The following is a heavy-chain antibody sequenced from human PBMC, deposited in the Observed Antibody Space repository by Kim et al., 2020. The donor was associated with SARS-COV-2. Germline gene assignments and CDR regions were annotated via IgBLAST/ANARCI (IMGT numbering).Heavy chain of an antibody. J-gene: IGHJ4*02. Sequence: NPSLKSRVTISVDTSKNQFSLKLSSVTAADTAVYYCARAQYSSSSVFFDYWGQGTLVTVSS. D-gene: IGHD6-6*01. CDR3: ARAQYSSSSVFFDY. V-gene: IGHV4-59*01.